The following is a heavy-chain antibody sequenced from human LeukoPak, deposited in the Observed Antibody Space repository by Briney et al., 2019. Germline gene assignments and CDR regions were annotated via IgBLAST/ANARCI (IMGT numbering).Heavy chain of an antibody. D-gene: IGHD6-19*01. CDR1: GGSISSSSYY. V-gene: IGHV4-61*05. J-gene: IGHJ4*02. CDR3: ARGGWYYFY. Sequence: SETLSLTCTVSGGSISSSSYYWGWIRQPPGKGLEWIGYIYYSGSTNYNPSLKSRVTISVDTSKNQFSPKLSSVTAADTAVYYCARGGWYYFYWGQGTLVTVSS. CDR2: IYYSGST.